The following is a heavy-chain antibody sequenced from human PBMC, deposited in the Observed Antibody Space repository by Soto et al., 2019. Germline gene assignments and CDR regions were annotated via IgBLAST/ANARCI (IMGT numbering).Heavy chain of an antibody. CDR3: ARDSPGGGYYYGMDV. CDR1: GGSFSSYA. CDR2: IVPVLGTS. J-gene: IGHJ6*02. V-gene: IGHV1-69*01. Sequence: QGQLEQSGAEVRKPGSSVTVSCTASGGSFSSYAISWVRQAPGQGLEWMGGIVPVLGTSHSAQKFQGRVTFSTDDSTTTDYMELSSLRSEDTAVYYCARDSPGGGYYYGMDVWGQGTTVTVSS. D-gene: IGHD3-16*01.